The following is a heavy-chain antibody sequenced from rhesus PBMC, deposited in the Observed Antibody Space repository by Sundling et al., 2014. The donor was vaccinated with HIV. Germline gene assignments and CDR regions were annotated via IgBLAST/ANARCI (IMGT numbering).Heavy chain of an antibody. CDR2: IGGTSGNT. J-gene: IGHJ4*01. CDR1: GGSISADY. D-gene: IGHD6-13*01. V-gene: IGHV4-165*02. Sequence: QVQLQESGPGLVKPSETLSLTCAVSGGSISADYWNWIRQPPGKGLEWVGYIGGTSGNTYYNPSLKSRVAISTDTSKSQLSLRLSSVTAADTAVYYCARNVAAGRVYWGQGVLVTVSS. CDR3: ARNVAAGRVY.